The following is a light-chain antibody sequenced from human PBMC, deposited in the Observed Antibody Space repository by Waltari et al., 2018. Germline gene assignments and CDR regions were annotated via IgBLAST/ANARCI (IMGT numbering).Light chain of an antibody. CDR3: MIWHSSAVV. V-gene: IGLV5-45*03. CDR1: SGINVGTYR. Sequence: QAVLTQPSSLSASPGASASLTCTLRSGINVGTYRIYWYQQKPGSPPQYLLRYKSDSDKQQGSGVPRRFSGSKDASANAGILLISGLQSEDEADDYCMIWHSSAVVFGGGTKLTVL. CDR2: YKSDSDK. J-gene: IGLJ2*01.